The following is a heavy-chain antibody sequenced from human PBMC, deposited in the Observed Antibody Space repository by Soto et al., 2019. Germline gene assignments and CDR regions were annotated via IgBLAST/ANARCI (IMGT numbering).Heavy chain of an antibody. CDR2: ISGGGDTI. J-gene: IGHJ5*02. V-gene: IGHV3-11*04. CDR3: ARESGDWPLNWFDP. Sequence: GGSLRLSCAASGFTFRDSYMTWIRQAPGKGLEWLSYISGGGDTIYYADSVKGRFTVSRVNAKNSLYLQMNGLTAEDTAVYYCARESGDWPLNWFDPWGQGTLVTVSS. D-gene: IGHD2-21*02. CDR1: GFTFRDSY.